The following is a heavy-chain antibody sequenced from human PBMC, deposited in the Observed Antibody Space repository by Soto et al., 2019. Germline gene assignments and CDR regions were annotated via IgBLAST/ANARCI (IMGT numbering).Heavy chain of an antibody. D-gene: IGHD2-15*01. CDR1: GFTFSSYA. J-gene: IGHJ6*02. Sequence: DVQLLESGGHLVQPGGSLRLSCAASGFTFSSYAMSWVRQAPGKGLEWVSSVSAGGDMPYYSDSVKGRFTISRDNSNNGLVLQMNSLRIEDTALYYCARGDRGGSGSPASYYYSGLDVWGQGTTVTVS. V-gene: IGHV3-23*01. CDR2: VSAGGDMP. CDR3: ARGDRGGSGSPASYYYSGLDV.